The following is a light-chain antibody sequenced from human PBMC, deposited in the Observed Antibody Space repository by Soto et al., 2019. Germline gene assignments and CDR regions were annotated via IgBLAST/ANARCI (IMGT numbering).Light chain of an antibody. J-gene: IGKJ1*01. CDR1: QSISSW. V-gene: IGKV1-5*03. CDR2: KAS. CDR3: QQFDSYSPWT. Sequence: DIQMTQSPSTLSASVGDRVTITCRASQSISSWLAWYQQKPGKAPKVLIYKASSLESGVPSRFRGSGSGTAFTLTISSLQPGDFATYYCQQFDSYSPWTCGQGTRVDIK.